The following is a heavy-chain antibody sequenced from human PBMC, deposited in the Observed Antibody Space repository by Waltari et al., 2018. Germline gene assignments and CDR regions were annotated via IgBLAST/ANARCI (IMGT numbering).Heavy chain of an antibody. Sequence: QVQLVQSGAEVKKPGASVKVSCKASGYTFTSYDINWVRQATGQGLEWMGWMNPNLGNTGYAQKFQGIGTMTRNTSRSTAYMELSSLRSEDTAVYYCAREGPFSGSYAHWGQGTLVTVSS. CDR2: MNPNLGNT. CDR3: AREGPFSGSYAH. J-gene: IGHJ4*02. D-gene: IGHD1-26*01. CDR1: GYTFTSYD. V-gene: IGHV1-8*02.